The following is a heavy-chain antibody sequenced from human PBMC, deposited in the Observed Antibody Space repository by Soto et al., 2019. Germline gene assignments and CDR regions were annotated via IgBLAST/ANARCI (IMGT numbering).Heavy chain of an antibody. Sequence: EVQLLESGGGLVQPGGSLRLSCAASGFTFSSYAMSWVRQAPGKGLEWISAISGSGGSTYYADSVKGRFTISRDNSKNTVDLQMSSLRGEDTAVYYCAKDGGRGYDAFDIWGQGTMVTVSS. J-gene: IGHJ3*02. CDR2: ISGSGGST. CDR1: GFTFSSYA. D-gene: IGHD3-16*01. V-gene: IGHV3-23*01. CDR3: AKDGGRGYDAFDI.